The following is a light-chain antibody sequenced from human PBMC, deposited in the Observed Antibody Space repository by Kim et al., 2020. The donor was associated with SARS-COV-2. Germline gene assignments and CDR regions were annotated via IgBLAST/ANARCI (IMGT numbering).Light chain of an antibody. CDR1: KLGDKY. CDR3: QAWDSSTVL. Sequence: VSSGQTASITCSGNKLGDKYVCWYQQKPGQSPMLVIYQDSKRPAGIPERFSGSNSGNTATLTISGTQAMDEADYYCQAWDSSTVLFGGGTKLTVL. V-gene: IGLV3-1*01. J-gene: IGLJ2*01. CDR2: QDS.